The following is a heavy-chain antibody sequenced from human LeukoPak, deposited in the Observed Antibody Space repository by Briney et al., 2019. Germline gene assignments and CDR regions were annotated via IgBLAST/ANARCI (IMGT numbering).Heavy chain of an antibody. CDR2: MNPNSGNT. D-gene: IGHD2-21*02. V-gene: IGHV1-8*01. CDR3: ARGGRCGGDCYFDY. CDR1: GYTFTSYD. J-gene: IGHJ4*02. Sequence: ASVKVSCKASGYTFTSYDINWVRQATGQGLEWMGWMNPNSGNTGYAQKFQGRVTMTRNTSISTVYMELSSLRSEDTAVYYCARGGRCGGDCYFDYWGQGTLVTVSS.